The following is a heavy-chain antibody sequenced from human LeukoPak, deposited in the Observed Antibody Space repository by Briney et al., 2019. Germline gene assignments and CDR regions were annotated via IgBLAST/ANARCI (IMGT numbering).Heavy chain of an antibody. CDR1: GYRFTNYW. J-gene: IGHJ4*02. CDR3: ARRLHSDTGWHWNFDY. Sequence: GESLKISCKGSGYRFTNYWIGWVRQMPGKGLEWMGIIYPGDSDTTYSPSFQGQVTISADKSINTAYLQWSSLRASDTAIYYCARRLHSDTGWHWNFDYWGQGTLVTVSS. D-gene: IGHD1-1*01. CDR2: IYPGDSDT. V-gene: IGHV5-51*01.